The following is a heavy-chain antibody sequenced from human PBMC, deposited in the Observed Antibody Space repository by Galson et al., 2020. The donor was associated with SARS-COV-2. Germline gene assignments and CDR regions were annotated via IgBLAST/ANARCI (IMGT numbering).Heavy chain of an antibody. CDR2: LSASGGST. CDR3: AKDGGLWRYDFWTGYYPYFDY. Sequence: GGSLSLSCAASGFTFSSYAMSWVRQAPGQGMAWVSALSASGGSTYYADSVKGRFPISRDNSKKTLHLQRNRLRAEDTAVYYCAKDGGLWRYDFWTGYYPYFDYWGQGTLVTAPS. D-gene: IGHD3-3*01. V-gene: IGHV3-23*01. J-gene: IGHJ4*02. CDR1: GFTFSSYA.